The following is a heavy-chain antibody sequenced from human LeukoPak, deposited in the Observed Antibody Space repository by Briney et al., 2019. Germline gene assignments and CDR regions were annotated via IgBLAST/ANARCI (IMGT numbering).Heavy chain of an antibody. CDR2: INHSGST. D-gene: IGHD3-22*01. J-gene: IGHJ4*02. Sequence: SETLSLTCAVYGGSFSTYYWSWIRQPPGKGLEWIGEINHSGSTNYNPSLKSRVTISIDTSKNQFSLKLSSVTAGDTAVYYCARLHYFDTSGYQTPDYWGQGTLVTVSS. CDR3: ARLHYFDTSGYQTPDY. CDR1: GGSFSTYY. V-gene: IGHV4-34*01.